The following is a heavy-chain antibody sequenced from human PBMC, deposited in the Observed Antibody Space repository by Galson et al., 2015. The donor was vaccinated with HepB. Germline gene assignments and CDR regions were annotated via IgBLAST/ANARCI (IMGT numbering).Heavy chain of an antibody. CDR3: ASGYYYDSSGYYGFDY. V-gene: IGHV1-18*04. Sequence: QSGAEVKKPGESLKISCKASGYTFTSYGISWVRQAPGQGLEWMGWISAYNGNTNYAQKLQGRVTMTTDTSTSTAYMELRSLRSDDTAVYYCASGYYYDSSGYYGFDYWGQGTLVTVSS. CDR2: ISAYNGNT. CDR1: GYTFTSYG. J-gene: IGHJ4*02. D-gene: IGHD3-22*01.